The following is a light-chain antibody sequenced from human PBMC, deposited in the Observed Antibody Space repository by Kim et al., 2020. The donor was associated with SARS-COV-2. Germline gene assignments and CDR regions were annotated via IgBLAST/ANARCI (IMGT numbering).Light chain of an antibody. V-gene: IGLV3-21*01. CDR1: NIGDYR. CDR3: QVWHTGGDRVV. J-gene: IGLJ2*01. Sequence: ATGQTARITCGGDNIGDYRVHWYQQKPGQAPLLVIYYDTDRPSGIPERFSGSNSGTTVTLTISSVEAGDEADYYCQVWHTGGDRVVFGGGTQLTVL. CDR2: YDT.